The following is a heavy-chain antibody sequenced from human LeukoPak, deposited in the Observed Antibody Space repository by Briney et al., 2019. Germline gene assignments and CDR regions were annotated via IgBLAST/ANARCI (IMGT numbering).Heavy chain of an antibody. J-gene: IGHJ4*02. CDR3: ARPYGSGSYYPFDY. D-gene: IGHD3-10*01. CDR2: ISYDGSNE. Sequence: GRSLRLSCAASGFTFSTYAMHWVRQAPDKGLEWVALISYDGSNEYYTDSVKGRFTISRDNSKKSLYLQMNSLRVEDTAAYYCARPYGSGSYYPFDYWGQGTLVTVSS. CDR1: GFTFSTYA. V-gene: IGHV3-30*04.